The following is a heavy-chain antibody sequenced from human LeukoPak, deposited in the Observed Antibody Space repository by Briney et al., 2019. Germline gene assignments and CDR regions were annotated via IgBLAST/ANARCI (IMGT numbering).Heavy chain of an antibody. CDR1: GGSISSYY. CDR2: IYYSGST. D-gene: IGHD3-3*01. CDR3: ARVSDYDFWSGNNWFDP. J-gene: IGHJ5*02. Sequence: SSETLSLTCTVSGGSISSYYWSWIRQPPGKGLEWVGYIYYSGSTNYNPSLKSRVTISVDTSKNQFSLKLSSVTAADTAVYYCARVSDYDFWSGNNWFDPWGQGTLVTVSS. V-gene: IGHV4-59*01.